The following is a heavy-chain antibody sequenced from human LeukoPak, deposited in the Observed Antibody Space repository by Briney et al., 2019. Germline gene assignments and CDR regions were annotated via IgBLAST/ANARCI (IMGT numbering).Heavy chain of an antibody. CDR2: ISYDGSNK. Sequence: GGSLRLSCAASGFAFSSYGMLWVRQAPGKGLEGVAVISYDGSNKYNADSVKGRFTISRDYSKNTVYLQTNSLRAEDTAVYYCAKVRYSSSYYYGMDVWGQGTTVTVS. D-gene: IGHD6-13*01. J-gene: IGHJ6*02. CDR1: GFAFSSYG. V-gene: IGHV3-30*18. CDR3: AKVRYSSSYYYGMDV.